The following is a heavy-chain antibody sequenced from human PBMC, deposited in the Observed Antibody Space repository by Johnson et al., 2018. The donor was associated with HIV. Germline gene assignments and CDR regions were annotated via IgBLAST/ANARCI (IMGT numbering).Heavy chain of an antibody. Sequence: QVQLVESGGGVVQPGRSLRLSCAASGFTFSNYALHWVRQAPGKGLEWVAVISYDGSNKYYADSVKGRFTISRDNSKNTLYLQMNSLRTEDTAVYYCTRDRGYGDAFDIWGQGTMVTVSS. CDR1: GFTFSNYA. D-gene: IGHD3-10*01. V-gene: IGHV3-30*04. J-gene: IGHJ3*02. CDR2: ISYDGSNK. CDR3: TRDRGYGDAFDI.